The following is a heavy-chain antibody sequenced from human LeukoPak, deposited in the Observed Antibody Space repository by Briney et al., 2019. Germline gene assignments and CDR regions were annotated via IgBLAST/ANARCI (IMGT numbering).Heavy chain of an antibody. CDR1: GGTFSSYA. Sequence: SVKVSCKASGGTFSSYAISWVRQAPGQGLEWMGGIIPIFGTANYAQKFQGRVTITTDESTSTAYMELSSLRSEDTAMYYCARAEGGITIFGVAGGWFDPWGQGTLVTVSS. J-gene: IGHJ5*02. V-gene: IGHV1-69*05. CDR2: IIPIFGTA. CDR3: ARAEGGITIFGVAGGWFDP. D-gene: IGHD3-3*01.